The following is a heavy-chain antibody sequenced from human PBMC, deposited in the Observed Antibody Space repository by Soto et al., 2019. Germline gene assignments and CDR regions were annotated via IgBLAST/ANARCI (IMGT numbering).Heavy chain of an antibody. D-gene: IGHD2-15*01. CDR1: GFTFTSSA. V-gene: IGHV1-58*01. CDR3: AVDRYCSGGSCYYYYYYYGMDV. CDR2: IVVGSGNT. Sequence: SVKVSCKASGFTFTSSAVQWVRQARGQRXEWIGWIVVGSGNTNYAQKFQERVTITRDMSTSTAYMELSSLRSEDTAVYYCAVDRYCSGGSCYYYYYYYGMDVWGQGTTVTVSS. J-gene: IGHJ6*02.